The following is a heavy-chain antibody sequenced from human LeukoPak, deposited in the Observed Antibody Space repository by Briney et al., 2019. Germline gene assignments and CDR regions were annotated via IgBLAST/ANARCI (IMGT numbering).Heavy chain of an antibody. J-gene: IGHJ5*02. CDR1: GFTFSSYE. Sequence: PGGSLRLSCAASGFTFSSYEMNWVRQAPGKGLEWISYISSSGGLIYYADSVKGRFTISRDNAKNSLYLQMNSLRAEDTAVYYCARDGFSSVRGVIRNWFDPWGQGTLVTVSS. V-gene: IGHV3-48*03. CDR2: ISSSGGLI. D-gene: IGHD3-10*01. CDR3: ARDGFSSVRGVIRNWFDP.